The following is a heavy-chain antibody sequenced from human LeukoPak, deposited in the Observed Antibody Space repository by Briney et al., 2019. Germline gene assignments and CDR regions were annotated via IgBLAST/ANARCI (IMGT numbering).Heavy chain of an antibody. Sequence: GGSLRLSCAASGFTFTNYWMHWVRQAPGMGLVWVSRLPPDELDIIYADSVKGRFTVSRDNAKNTVYLQMNNLRAEDTAVYYCARGVYFYDSSGYFGIYYWGQGTLVTVSS. CDR2: LPPDELDI. CDR3: ARGVYFYDSSGYFGIYY. V-gene: IGHV3-74*01. CDR1: GFTFTNYW. J-gene: IGHJ4*02. D-gene: IGHD3-22*01.